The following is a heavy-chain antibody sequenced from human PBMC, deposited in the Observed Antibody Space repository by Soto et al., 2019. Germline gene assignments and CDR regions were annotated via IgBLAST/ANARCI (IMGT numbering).Heavy chain of an antibody. J-gene: IGHJ3*02. D-gene: IGHD3-3*02. V-gene: IGHV1-3*01. CDR2: INAASGNT. CDR1: GYTFSTYT. CDR3: ARDTETLGPRANDALDI. Sequence: QAQLVQSGAEMKKPGASVKVSCKAAGYTFSTYTMNWVRQAPGQSLEWMGWINAASGNTKYSQNFQGIVSITRDTSASTVYMELTGLKSEDTAMYYCARDTETLGPRANDALDIWGQGTMVTVSS.